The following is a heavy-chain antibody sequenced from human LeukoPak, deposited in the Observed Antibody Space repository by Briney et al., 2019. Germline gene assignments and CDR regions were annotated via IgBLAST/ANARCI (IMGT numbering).Heavy chain of an antibody. J-gene: IGHJ4*02. D-gene: IGHD3-22*01. Sequence: SETLSLTCAVSGYSISSGYYWGWIRQPPGKGLEGIGSIYHSGSTYYNPSLKSRVTISVDTSKNQFSLKLSSVTAADTAVYYCARQGAVVVITTSFDYWGQGTLVTVSS. CDR3: ARQGAVVVITTSFDY. CDR2: IYHSGST. CDR1: GYSISSGYY. V-gene: IGHV4-38-2*01.